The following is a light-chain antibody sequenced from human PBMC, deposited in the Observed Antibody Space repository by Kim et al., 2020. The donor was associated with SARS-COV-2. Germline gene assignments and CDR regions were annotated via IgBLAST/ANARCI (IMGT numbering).Light chain of an antibody. V-gene: IGKV1-5*01. CDR1: QSIDGW. CDR3: QQYRSYIRT. J-gene: IGKJ2*01. Sequence: SASVGDTVTITCRASQSIDGWLAWYQHKPGKAPKLLIYHASSLESGVPSRFSGGGSGTEFTLTVSSLQPDDFATYYCQQYRSYIRTFGQGTKLEIK. CDR2: HAS.